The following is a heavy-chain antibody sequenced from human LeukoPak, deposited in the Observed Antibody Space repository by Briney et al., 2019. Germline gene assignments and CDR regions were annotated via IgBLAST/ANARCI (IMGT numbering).Heavy chain of an antibody. CDR2: INHSGST. J-gene: IGHJ4*02. V-gene: IGHV4-34*01. Sequence: PSETLSLTCAVYGGSFSGYYWSWIRQPPGKGLEWIGEINHSGSTNYNPSHKSRVTISVDTSKNQFSLKLSSVTAADTAVYYCARGLAARLRVPNYWGQGTLVTVSS. CDR3: ARGLAARLRVPNY. CDR1: GGSFSGYY. D-gene: IGHD6-6*01.